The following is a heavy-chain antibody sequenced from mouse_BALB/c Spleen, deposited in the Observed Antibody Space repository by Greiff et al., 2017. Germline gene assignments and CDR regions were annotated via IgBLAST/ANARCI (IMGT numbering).Heavy chain of an antibody. Sequence: LQQPGSELVRPGASVKLSCKASGYTFTSYWMHWVKQRPGQGLEWIGNIYPGSGSTNYDEKFKSKATLTVDTSSSTAYMQLSSLTSEDSAVYYCTRIASWDEDYYAMDYWGQGTSVTVSA. CDR2: IYPGSGST. CDR1: GYTFTSYW. CDR3: TRIASWDEDYYAMDY. D-gene: IGHD4-1*01. J-gene: IGHJ4*01. V-gene: IGHV1S22*01.